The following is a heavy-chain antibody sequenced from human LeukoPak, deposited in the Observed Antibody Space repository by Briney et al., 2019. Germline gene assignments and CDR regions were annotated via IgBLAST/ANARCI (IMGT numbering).Heavy chain of an antibody. Sequence: GEALKISCKGSGYTFTNYWIGWVRQMPGKGLEWMGISHPGDSDTSYGPSFQGQVTISADKSISTAYLQWSSLGASDTAIYYCARSGQLLWVGDARRPYYYAIDVWGQGTTVTVFS. CDR2: SHPGDSDT. J-gene: IGHJ6*02. CDR1: GYTFTNYW. D-gene: IGHD3-10*01. V-gene: IGHV5-51*01. CDR3: ARSGQLLWVGDARRPYYYAIDV.